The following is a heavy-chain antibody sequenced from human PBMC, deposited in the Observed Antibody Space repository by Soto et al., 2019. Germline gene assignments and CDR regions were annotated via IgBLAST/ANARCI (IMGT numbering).Heavy chain of an antibody. CDR1: GFTFSLYA. Sequence: GGSLRLSCAASGFTFSLYAMSWVRQAPGKGLEWVSAISGSGGSTYYADSVKGRFTISRDNSKNTLYLQMNSLRAEDTAVYYCAKGAPHSSGWYRYFQHWGQGTLVTVSS. V-gene: IGHV3-23*01. J-gene: IGHJ1*01. CDR2: ISGSGGST. CDR3: AKGAPHSSGWYRYFQH. D-gene: IGHD6-19*01.